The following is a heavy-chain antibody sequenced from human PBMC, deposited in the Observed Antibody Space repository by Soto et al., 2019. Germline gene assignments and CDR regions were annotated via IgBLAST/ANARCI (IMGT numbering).Heavy chain of an antibody. D-gene: IGHD4-17*01. CDR1: GGSISSADYY. J-gene: IGHJ3*01. V-gene: IGHV4-30-4*01. Sequence: VQLQESGPGLVKSSQTLSLTCTVSGGSISSADYYWIWIRQPPGKDLEWIGYIFYTGSTYYNPSLKSRVTIAVETSKNHFSLKLSSVTAPDTAVYYCARVRHYGGNSDAFDLWGQGTMVSVSS. CDR3: ARVRHYGGNSDAFDL. CDR2: IFYTGST.